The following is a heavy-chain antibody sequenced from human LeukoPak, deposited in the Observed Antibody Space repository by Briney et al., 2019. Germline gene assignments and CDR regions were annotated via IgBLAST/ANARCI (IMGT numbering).Heavy chain of an antibody. D-gene: IGHD5-18*01. Sequence: SQTLSLTRTVSDGSVSSGDYYWSWIRQPPGKGLEWIGYIYYSGSTYYNPSLKSRVTISVDTSKNQFSLKLSSVTAADTAVYYCARAKAMAFPALDYWGQGTLVTVSS. V-gene: IGHV4-30-4*01. CDR2: IYYSGST. J-gene: IGHJ4*02. CDR3: ARAKAMAFPALDY. CDR1: DGSVSSGDYY.